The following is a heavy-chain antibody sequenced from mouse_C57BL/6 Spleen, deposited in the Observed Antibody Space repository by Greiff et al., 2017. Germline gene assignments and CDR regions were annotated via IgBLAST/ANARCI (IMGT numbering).Heavy chain of an antibody. J-gene: IGHJ1*03. V-gene: IGHV5-17*01. D-gene: IGHD3-3*01. CDR2: ISSGSSTI. Sequence: EVQLVESGGGLVKPGGSLKLSCAASGFTFSDYGMHWVRQAPEKGLEWVAYISSGSSTIYYADTVKGRFTISRDNAKNTLFLQMTSLRSEDTAMYYCARPGAGYWYFDVWGTGTTVTVSS. CDR3: ARPGAGYWYFDV. CDR1: GFTFSDYG.